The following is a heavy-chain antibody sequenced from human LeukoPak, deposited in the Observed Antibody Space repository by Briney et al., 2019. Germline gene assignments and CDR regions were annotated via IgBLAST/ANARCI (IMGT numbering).Heavy chain of an antibody. V-gene: IGHV3-23*01. J-gene: IGHJ4*02. CDR2: ISGNGIST. CDR1: GLTFSSYA. Sequence: GGSLRLSCAASGLTFSSYAMSWVRQAPGSGLEWVSTISGNGISTHYADSVKGRFTISRDNSKNMLYLQMNSLRAEDTAVYYCAWELPSFDYWGQGTLVTVSS. CDR3: AWELPSFDY. D-gene: IGHD1-26*01.